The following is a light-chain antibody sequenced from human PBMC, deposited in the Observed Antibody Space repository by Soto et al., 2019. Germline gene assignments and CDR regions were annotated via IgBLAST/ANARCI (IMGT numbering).Light chain of an antibody. J-gene: IGKJ1*01. CDR1: QSISSY. CDR3: QQSYSFPRT. Sequence: DIQMTQSPSSLSASVGDRVTITCRASQSISSYLNWYQQKPGQAPKLLIYAASSLQSGVPSRFSGSGSGTDVTLTISGRQPEDFATYYCQQSYSFPRTFGQGTRVEI. V-gene: IGKV1-39*01. CDR2: AAS.